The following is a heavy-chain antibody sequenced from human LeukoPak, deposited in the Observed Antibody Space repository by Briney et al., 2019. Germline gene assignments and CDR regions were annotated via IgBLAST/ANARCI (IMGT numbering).Heavy chain of an antibody. CDR2: IYCSGST. J-gene: IGHJ4*02. D-gene: IGHD2-2*01. Sequence: SETLSLTCTVSGGSISSYYWSWIRQPPGKGLEWIGYIYCSGSTNYNPSLESRVTISVDTSKNQFSLKLSSVTAADTAVYYCARATRREIVPAANGGYYFDYWGQGTLVTVSS. CDR1: GGSISSYY. V-gene: IGHV4-59*01. CDR3: ARATRREIVPAANGGYYFDY.